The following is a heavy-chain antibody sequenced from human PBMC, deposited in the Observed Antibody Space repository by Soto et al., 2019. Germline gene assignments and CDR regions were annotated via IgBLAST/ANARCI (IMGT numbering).Heavy chain of an antibody. D-gene: IGHD6-13*01. CDR3: AGNIAAAGRRYYGMDV. J-gene: IGHJ6*02. V-gene: IGHV4-4*07. CDR1: GGSMSGYY. CDR2: VYTRETT. Sequence: QVQLQESGPGLVKPSETLSLTCTVSGGSMSGYYWSWIRQSAGKGLEWIGRVYTRETTYYNPSLKSRVTMSLDTSKNQFSLNLDSLTAADTAVYYCAGNIAAAGRRYYGMDVWGQRTTVTVSS.